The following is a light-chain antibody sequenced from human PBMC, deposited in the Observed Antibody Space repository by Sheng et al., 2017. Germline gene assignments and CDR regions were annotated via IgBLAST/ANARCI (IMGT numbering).Light chain of an antibody. CDR3: QQYYSSPLS. CDR2: WAS. V-gene: IGKV4-1*01. Sequence: DIVMTQSPDSLAVSLGERATINCRSSQPILWPNNNLNYLAWYQQRPGQPPKLLIYWASTRESGVPDRFSGSGSETDFTLTISSLQAEDVAVYYCQQYYSSPLSFGPGTKVEI. J-gene: IGKJ3*01. CDR1: QPILWPNNNLNY.